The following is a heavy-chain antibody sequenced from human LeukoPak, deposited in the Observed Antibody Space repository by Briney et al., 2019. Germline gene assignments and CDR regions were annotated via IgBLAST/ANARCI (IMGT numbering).Heavy chain of an antibody. D-gene: IGHD6-19*01. J-gene: IGHJ5*02. Sequence: SVKVSCKASGGTFSSYAISWVRQAPGQGLEWMGRIVHILGTANYAQKFQGRVTITTDESTSTAYMELSSLRSEDTAVYYCARISRIAVAGHGTWFDPWVQGTLVTVSS. CDR2: IVHILGTA. CDR3: ARISRIAVAGHGTWFDP. CDR1: GGTFSSYA. V-gene: IGHV1-69*11.